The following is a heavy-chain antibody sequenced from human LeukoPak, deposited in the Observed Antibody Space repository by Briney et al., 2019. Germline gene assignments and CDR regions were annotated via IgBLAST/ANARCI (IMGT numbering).Heavy chain of an antibody. CDR1: GGTFSSYG. Sequence: ASVKVSCKASGGTFSSYGISWVRQAPGQGLEWMGWISAYNGNTNYAQKLQGRVTMTTDTSTGTAYMELRSLRSDDTAVYYCARDLKWSSGWFFDYWGQGTLVTVSS. D-gene: IGHD6-19*01. CDR2: ISAYNGNT. CDR3: ARDLKWSSGWFFDY. V-gene: IGHV1-18*01. J-gene: IGHJ4*02.